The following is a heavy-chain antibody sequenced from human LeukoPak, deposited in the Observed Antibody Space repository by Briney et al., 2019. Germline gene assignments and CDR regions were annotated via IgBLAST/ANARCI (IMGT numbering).Heavy chain of an antibody. V-gene: IGHV1-2*02. D-gene: IGHD6-13*01. Sequence: ASVKVSCKASGSTFTGYYMHWVRQAPGQGLEWMGWINPNSGGTNYAQKFQGRVTMTRDTSISTVYMELSRLRSDDTAVYYCARAGLGYSSSWDYYYYMNVWGKGTTVTVSS. CDR3: ARAGLGYSSSWDYYYYMNV. CDR1: GSTFTGYY. J-gene: IGHJ6*03. CDR2: INPNSGGT.